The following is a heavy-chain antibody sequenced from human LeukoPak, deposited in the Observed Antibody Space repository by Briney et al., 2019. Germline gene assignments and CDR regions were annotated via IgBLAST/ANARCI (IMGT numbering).Heavy chain of an antibody. CDR2: ISSSGSTI. CDR1: GFTFSSYE. Sequence: PGGSLRLSCAASGFTFSSYEMNWVRQAPGKGLEWVSYISSSGSTIYYADFVKGRFIIFRDNVKNSLYLQMTSLRAEDTAVYYCARVGDAQLDYWGQGTLVTVSS. J-gene: IGHJ4*02. CDR3: ARVGDAQLDY. D-gene: IGHD1-26*01. V-gene: IGHV3-48*03.